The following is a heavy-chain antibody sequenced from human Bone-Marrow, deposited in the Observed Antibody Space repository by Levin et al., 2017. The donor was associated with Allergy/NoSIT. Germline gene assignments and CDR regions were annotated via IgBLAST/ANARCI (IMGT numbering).Heavy chain of an antibody. Sequence: PSETLSLTCTVSGGSISSATYYWVWIRQPPGKGLEWVGTISYSGSTYYNPSLKSRVTISVDTSKNQFSLRLNSVTAADTAVYYCARLSSTNFDPWGQGTLVTVSS. D-gene: IGHD1-14*01. CDR2: ISYSGST. J-gene: IGHJ5*02. CDR1: GGSISSATYY. CDR3: ARLSSTNFDP. V-gene: IGHV4-39*01.